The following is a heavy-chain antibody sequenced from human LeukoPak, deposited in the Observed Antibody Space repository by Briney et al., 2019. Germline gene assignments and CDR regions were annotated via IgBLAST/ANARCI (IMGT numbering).Heavy chain of an antibody. D-gene: IGHD2-8*02. Sequence: AGGSLRLSCAASGFTFSTFAMIWVRQPPGKGLEWVSSIFPSGGEIHYADSVRGRFTISRDNSKGTLSLQMNSLRAEDTAIYYGATYRQVLLPFESWGQGTLVTVSS. CDR1: GFTFSTFA. V-gene: IGHV3-23*01. CDR2: IFPSGGEI. CDR3: ATYRQVLLPFES. J-gene: IGHJ4*02.